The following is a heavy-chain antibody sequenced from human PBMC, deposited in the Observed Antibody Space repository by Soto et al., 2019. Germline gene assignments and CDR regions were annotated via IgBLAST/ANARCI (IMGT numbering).Heavy chain of an antibody. V-gene: IGHV4-31*03. CDR1: GGSISSGGYY. J-gene: IGHJ5*02. CDR3: ARNRPVECSGRSCYPGDLNWFDP. Sequence: SETLSLTCTVSGGSISSGGYYWSWIRQHPGKGLEWIGYIYYSGSTYCNPSLKSRVTISVDTSKNQFSLKLSSVTAADTAVYYCARNRPVECSGRSCYPGDLNWFDPWGQGTLVTVSS. CDR2: IYYSGST. D-gene: IGHD2-15*01.